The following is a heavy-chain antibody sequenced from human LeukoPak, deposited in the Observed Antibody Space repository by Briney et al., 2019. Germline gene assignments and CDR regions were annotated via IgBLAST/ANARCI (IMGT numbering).Heavy chain of an antibody. J-gene: IGHJ4*02. CDR1: GFTFSSYG. D-gene: IGHD3-3*01. V-gene: IGHV3-30*18. Sequence: GGSLRLSCAASGFTFSSYGMYWVRQAPGKGLEWVAVISYDGSNKYYADSVKGRFTISRDNSKNTLYLQMDSLRAEDTAVYYCAKDRDFWSGYRYYFDYWGQGTLVTVST. CDR2: ISYDGSNK. CDR3: AKDRDFWSGYRYYFDY.